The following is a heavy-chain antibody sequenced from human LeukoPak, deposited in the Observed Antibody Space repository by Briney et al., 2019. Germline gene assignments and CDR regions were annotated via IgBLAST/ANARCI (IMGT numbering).Heavy chain of an antibody. D-gene: IGHD3-22*01. CDR2: ISRSSSTI. CDR3: ARDFPDYYDSSGPEWFDP. CDR1: GFSFSIYS. J-gene: IGHJ5*02. Sequence: GGSLRLSCAASGFSFSIYSMNWVRQAPGKGLEWVSYISRSSSTIYYADSVKGRFTISRDDAKNSLYLQMNSLRAEDTAVYYCARDFPDYYDSSGPEWFDPWGQGTLVTVSS. V-gene: IGHV3-48*04.